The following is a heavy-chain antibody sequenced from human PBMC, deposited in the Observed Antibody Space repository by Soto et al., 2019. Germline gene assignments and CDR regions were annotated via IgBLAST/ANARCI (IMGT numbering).Heavy chain of an antibody. CDR3: ARARMYSSSSGAYYYYYGMDV. CDR2: ISYDGSNK. CDR1: GFTFSSYA. V-gene: IGHV3-30-3*01. J-gene: IGHJ6*02. Sequence: VQLVESGGRAVQPVRSLRLSCAASGFTFSSYAMHWVRQAPGKGLEWVAVISYDGSNKYYTDSVKGRVTISRDNSKNTLYLQMNSLGAGDKALYYCARARMYSSSSGAYYYYYGMDVWGQGTTVTVSS. D-gene: IGHD6-6*01.